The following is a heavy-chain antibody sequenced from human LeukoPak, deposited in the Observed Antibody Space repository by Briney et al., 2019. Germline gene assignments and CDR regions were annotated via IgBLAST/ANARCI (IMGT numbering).Heavy chain of an antibody. CDR2: MNPNSGNT. D-gene: IGHD2-21*01. J-gene: IGHJ4*02. CDR3: ARARGHTPGHFDY. V-gene: IGHV1-8*01. CDR1: GYTFTSYD. Sequence: ASVKVSCKASGYTFTSYDINWVRQATGQGLEWMGWMNPNSGNTGYAQKFQGRVTMTRDTSISTAYMELSSLRSEDTAVYYCARARGHTPGHFDYWGQGTLVTVSS.